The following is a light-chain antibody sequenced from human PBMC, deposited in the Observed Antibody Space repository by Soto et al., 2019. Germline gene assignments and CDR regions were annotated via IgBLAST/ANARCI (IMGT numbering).Light chain of an antibody. V-gene: IGKV3-20*01. CDR2: VTS. J-gene: IGKJ2*01. CDR1: QSVSSSR. CDR3: QQYGSSPYT. Sequence: EIVLTQSPGTLSLSPGERATLSCRASQSVSSSRLAWYQQKPGQAPRLLSYVTSSRATGIPDRFSGSGSGADFTLTIGGLAPEDFAVYYCQQYGSSPYTFGQRTKLEIK.